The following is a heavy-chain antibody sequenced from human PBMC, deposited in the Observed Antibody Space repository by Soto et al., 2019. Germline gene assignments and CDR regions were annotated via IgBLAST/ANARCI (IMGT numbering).Heavy chain of an antibody. CDR2: IKSKTDGGTT. V-gene: IGHV3-15*07. Sequence: GGSLRLSCAASGFTFSNAWMNWVRQAPGKGLEWVGRIKSKTDGGTTDYAAPVKGRFTISRDNSKNTLYLQMNSLKTEDTAVYYCTTDGIGSSWPFDYWGQGTLVTVSS. CDR1: GFTFSNAW. D-gene: IGHD6-13*01. J-gene: IGHJ4*02. CDR3: TTDGIGSSWPFDY.